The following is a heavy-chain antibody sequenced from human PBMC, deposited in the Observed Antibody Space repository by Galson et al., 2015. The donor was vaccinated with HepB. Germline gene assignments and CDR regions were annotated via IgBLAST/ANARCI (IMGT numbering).Heavy chain of an antibody. CDR2: ISYDGNNI. Sequence: SLRLSRAASGFSFSSHGMHWVRQAPGKGLEWVALISYDGNNIFDADSVRGRFTISRDNSRNTLYLEMNSLRAEDTAVYYCAKEFGSGWSYYHGMDVWGQGTTVTVSS. D-gene: IGHD6-19*01. V-gene: IGHV3-30*18. CDR3: AKEFGSGWSYYHGMDV. CDR1: GFSFSSHG. J-gene: IGHJ6*02.